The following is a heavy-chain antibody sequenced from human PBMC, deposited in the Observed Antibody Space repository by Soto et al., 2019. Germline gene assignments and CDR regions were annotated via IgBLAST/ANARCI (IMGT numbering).Heavy chain of an antibody. CDR3: AKESAKEGSHFDY. J-gene: IGHJ4*02. CDR2: IGGGGGTT. Sequence: PGGSLRLSCAASEFSFSDYWMAWVRQAPGKGLEWVSGIGGGGGTTYYVDSVKGRFTISRDNSKNTLYLQMNSLRAEDTAVYYCAKESAKEGSHFDYWAQGTLVTVSS. CDR1: EFSFSDYW. V-gene: IGHV3-23*01.